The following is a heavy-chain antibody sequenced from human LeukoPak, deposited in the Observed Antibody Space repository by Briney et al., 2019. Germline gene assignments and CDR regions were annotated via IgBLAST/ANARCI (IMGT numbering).Heavy chain of an antibody. V-gene: IGHV4-59*08. J-gene: IGHJ2*01. CDR2: IYYSGST. CDR1: GGSISSYY. Sequence: SETLSLTCTVSGGSISSYYWSWIRQPPGKGLEWIGYIYYSGSTNYNPSLKSRVTISVDASKNQFSLKLSSVTAADTAVYYCATTRGAAAVYWYFDLWGRGTLVTVSS. D-gene: IGHD6-13*01. CDR3: ATTRGAAAVYWYFDL.